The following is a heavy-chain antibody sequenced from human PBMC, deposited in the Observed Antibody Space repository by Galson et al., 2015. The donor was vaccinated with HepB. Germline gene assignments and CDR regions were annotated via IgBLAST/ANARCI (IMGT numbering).Heavy chain of an antibody. CDR1: GFTLSDYY. J-gene: IGHJ2*01. V-gene: IGHV3-11*06. Sequence: SLRLSCAASGFTLSDYYMSWIRQAPGKGLEWVSYISSSSSYTNYEDSVKGRFTISRDNAKNSLYPQMNSLRAEDTAVYYCARDKRDYGDYDGWYFDLWGRGTLVTVSS. CDR2: ISSSSSYT. CDR3: ARDKRDYGDYDGWYFDL. D-gene: IGHD4-17*01.